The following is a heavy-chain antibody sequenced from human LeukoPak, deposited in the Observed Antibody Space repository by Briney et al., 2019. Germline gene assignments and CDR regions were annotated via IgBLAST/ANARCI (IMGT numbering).Heavy chain of an antibody. CDR1: GYTFSSYA. CDR3: AKDRTYYYDSSGYWDFDY. V-gene: IGHV3-23*01. D-gene: IGHD3-22*01. CDR2: ISGSGGST. Sequence: PGGCLRLSCAASGYTFSSYAMSWVRQAPGKGLEWVSAISGSGGSTYYADSVKGRFTISRDNSKNTLYLQMNSLRAEDTAVYYCAKDRTYYYDSSGYWDFDYWGQGTLVTVSS. J-gene: IGHJ4*02.